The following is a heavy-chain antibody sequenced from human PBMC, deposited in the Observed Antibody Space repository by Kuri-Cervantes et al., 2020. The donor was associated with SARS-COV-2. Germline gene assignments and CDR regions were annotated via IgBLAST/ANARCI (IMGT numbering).Heavy chain of an antibody. CDR1: GESDSKYF. CDR2: VNHRGST. V-gene: IGHV4-34*01. Sequence: SETLSLTCLVYGESDSKYFWSWIGQSPGKGLEWIGEVNHRGSTKYNPSLMSRVAMSLDTSQHHFSLRLTSVTAADTAVYYCASGIAAAGLPGDMDVWGKGTTVTVSS. D-gene: IGHD6-13*01. J-gene: IGHJ6*03. CDR3: ASGIAAAGLPGDMDV.